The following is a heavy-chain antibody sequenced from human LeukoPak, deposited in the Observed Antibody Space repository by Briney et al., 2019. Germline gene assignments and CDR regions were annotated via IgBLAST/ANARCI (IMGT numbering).Heavy chain of an antibody. V-gene: IGHV5-51*01. D-gene: IGHD2-15*01. CDR2: IYPGDSDT. CDR3: ARHFKCSGGSCYGDY. CDR1: GYSFTTYW. J-gene: IGHJ4*02. Sequence: GESLKISCKGSGYSFTTYWIGWVRQMPGKGLECTGIIYPGDSDTRYSPSFQGQVTISADKSISTAYLQWSSLKASDTAMYYCARHFKCSGGSCYGDYWGQGTLVTVSS.